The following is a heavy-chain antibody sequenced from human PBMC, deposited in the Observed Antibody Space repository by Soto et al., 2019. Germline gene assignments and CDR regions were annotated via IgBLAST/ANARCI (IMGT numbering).Heavy chain of an antibody. Sequence: ASVKVSCTASGYTITSYGIGWVRQAPGQGLEWMGWISTYNGDANYAQRFQGRVTMTTDTSTSTTFMELRSLRSDDTAVYYCAREGPRPYYYYGMDVWGQGTTVTVSS. CDR1: GYTITSYG. CDR2: ISTYNGDA. V-gene: IGHV1-18*01. D-gene: IGHD6-6*01. CDR3: AREGPRPYYYYGMDV. J-gene: IGHJ6*02.